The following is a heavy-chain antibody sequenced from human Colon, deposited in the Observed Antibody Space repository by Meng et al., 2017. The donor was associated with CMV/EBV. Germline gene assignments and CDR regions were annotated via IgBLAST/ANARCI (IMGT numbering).Heavy chain of an antibody. Sequence: GGSLRLSCAASGIILGDYVMHWVRQAPGKGLEWVAFISSAGTKTNYADAVKGRFTISRDNSRNIMYLQMNSLRPDGTAVYYCARGGGLDTLAAFDIWGQGTMVTVSS. V-gene: IGHV3-30*04. CDR2: ISSAGTKT. CDR3: ARGGGLDTLAAFDI. D-gene: IGHD1-1*01. J-gene: IGHJ3*02. CDR1: GIILGDYV.